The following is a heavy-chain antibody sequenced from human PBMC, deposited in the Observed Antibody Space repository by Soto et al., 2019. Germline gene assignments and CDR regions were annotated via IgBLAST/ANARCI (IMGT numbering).Heavy chain of an antibody. D-gene: IGHD3-16*01. CDR2: IQHTGNT. Sequence: SETLSLTCAVSGASVRSYHWSFLRQPAGKGLEWIGRIQHTGNTNYNPSLKSRVTMSADTSKNQISLKMTSVTAADTAVYFCAKDVSSRRWFDPWGQGVRVTVSS. CDR3: AKDVSSRRWFDP. J-gene: IGHJ5*02. V-gene: IGHV4-4*07. CDR1: GASVRSYH.